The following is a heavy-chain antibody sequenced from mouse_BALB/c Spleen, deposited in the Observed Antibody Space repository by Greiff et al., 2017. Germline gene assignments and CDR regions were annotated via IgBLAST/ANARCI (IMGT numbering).Heavy chain of an antibody. V-gene: IGHV5-6-4*01. J-gene: IGHJ4*01. D-gene: IGHD1-1*01. CDR3: TRGNPPTTVGEYYAMDY. Sequence: EVQGVESGGGLVKPGGSLKLSCAASGFTFSSYTMSWVRQTPEKRLEWVATISSGGSYTYYPDSVKGRFTISRDNAKNTLYLQMSSLKSEDTAMYYCTRGNPPTTVGEYYAMDYWGQGTSVTVSS. CDR2: ISSGGSYT. CDR1: GFTFSSYT.